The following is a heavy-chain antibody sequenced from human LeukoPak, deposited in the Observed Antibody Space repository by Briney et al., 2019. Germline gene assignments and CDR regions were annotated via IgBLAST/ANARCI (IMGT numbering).Heavy chain of an antibody. CDR1: GFTFSSYG. J-gene: IGHJ4*02. Sequence: GGSLRLSCAASGFTFSSYGMHWVRQAPGKGLEWVAVIWCDGSNKYYADSVKGRFTISRDNSKNTLYLQMNSLRAEDTAVYYCAKSIDWEWRTPLDYWGQGTLVTVSS. V-gene: IGHV3-33*06. CDR2: IWCDGSNK. D-gene: IGHD3-3*01. CDR3: AKSIDWEWRTPLDY.